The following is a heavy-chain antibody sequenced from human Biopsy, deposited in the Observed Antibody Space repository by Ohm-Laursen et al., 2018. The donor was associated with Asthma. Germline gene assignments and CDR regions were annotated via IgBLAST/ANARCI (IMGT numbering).Heavy chain of an antibody. CDR1: GGTFGNYA. CDR2: LSPVFGST. CDR3: ASPSSSREILYYYYNMDI. V-gene: IGHV1-69*06. J-gene: IGHJ6*02. Sequence: ASVKVSCKTSGGTFGNYAISWVRQAPGLGLEWMGGLSPVFGSTNIAQKFQGSVTISADIFTKTAYLEVSSLRSDDTAVYYCASPSSSREILYYYYNMDIWGQGTTVTV. D-gene: IGHD6-13*01.